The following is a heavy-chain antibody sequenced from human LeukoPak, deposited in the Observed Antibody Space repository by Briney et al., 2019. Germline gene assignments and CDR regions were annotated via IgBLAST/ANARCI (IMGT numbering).Heavy chain of an antibody. J-gene: IGHJ6*02. Sequence: PSETLSLTCAVYGGSFSGYYWSWIRQPPGKGLEWIGEINHSGSTNYNPSLKSRVTISVDTSKNQFSLKPSSVTAADTAVCYCARGVGGGDYVAYCGMDVWGQGTTVTVSS. CDR3: ARGVGGGDYVAYCGMDV. CDR1: GGSFSGYY. CDR2: INHSGST. D-gene: IGHD4-17*01. V-gene: IGHV4-34*01.